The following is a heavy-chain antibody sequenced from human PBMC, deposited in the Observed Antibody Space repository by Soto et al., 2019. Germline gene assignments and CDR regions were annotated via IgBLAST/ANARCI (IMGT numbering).Heavy chain of an antibody. CDR3: AKDYESPYYYGMDV. D-gene: IGHD3-16*01. CDR1: GFTFSSYA. CDR2: ISGSGGST. Sequence: GGSLRLSCAASGFTFSSYAMSWVRQAPGKGLEWVSAISGSGGSTYYADSVKGRFTISRDNSKNTLYLQMNSLRAEDTAVYYCAKDYESPYYYGMDVWGQGTTVTVS. J-gene: IGHJ6*02. V-gene: IGHV3-23*01.